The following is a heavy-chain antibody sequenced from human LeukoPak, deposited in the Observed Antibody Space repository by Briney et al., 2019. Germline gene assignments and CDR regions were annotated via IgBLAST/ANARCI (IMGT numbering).Heavy chain of an antibody. D-gene: IGHD3-16*01. CDR3: ARGQLFYTG. CDR2: INHSGST. J-gene: IGHJ4*02. CDR1: GGSISNYH. V-gene: IGHV4-34*01. Sequence: SETLSLTCTVSGGSISNYHWSWIRQPPGKGLEWIGEINHSGSTNYNPSLKSRVTISVDTSKNQFSLKLSSVTAADTAVYYCARGQLFYTGWGQGTLVTVSS.